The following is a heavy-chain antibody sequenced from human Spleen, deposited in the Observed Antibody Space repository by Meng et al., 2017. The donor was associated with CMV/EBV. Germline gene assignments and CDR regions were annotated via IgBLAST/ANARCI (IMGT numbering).Heavy chain of an antibody. CDR3: ARDLTRTTGGDFDY. V-gene: IGHV1-69*05. CDR1: GGTFNSYA. CDR2: IIPIFGTT. D-gene: IGHD1-20*01. Sequence: SVKVSCKASGGTFNSYAISWVRQAPGLGLEWMGGIIPIFGTTQYAQKFQGRVTINTDISTSTAYMELSSLRSDDTAVYYCARDLTRTTGGDFDYWGQGTLVTVSS. J-gene: IGHJ4*02.